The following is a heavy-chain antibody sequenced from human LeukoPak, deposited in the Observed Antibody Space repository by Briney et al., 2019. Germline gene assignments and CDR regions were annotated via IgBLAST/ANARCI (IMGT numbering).Heavy chain of an antibody. CDR2: INPSSGST. D-gene: IGHD1-26*01. Sequence: ASVTVSCKASGYTFTTYYMHWVRQAPGQGLEWMGIINPSSGSTGYAQKFQGRVTMTRDTSTSTVYMELSSLRSEDTAVYYCATSETVGTTTGRRVLDYWGQGTLVTVSS. V-gene: IGHV1-46*01. CDR3: ATSETVGTTTGRRVLDY. CDR1: GYTFTTYY. J-gene: IGHJ4*02.